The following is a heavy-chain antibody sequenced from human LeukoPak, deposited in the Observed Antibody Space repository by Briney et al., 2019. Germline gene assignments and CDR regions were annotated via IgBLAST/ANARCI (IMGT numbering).Heavy chain of an antibody. CDR3: AKGGYDYVEMGYFDY. J-gene: IGHJ4*02. V-gene: IGHV3-23*01. CDR2: IIASSGAA. Sequence: GGSLRLSCAASGFSFSNYAMSWVRQAPGKGLEWVSLIIASSGAAFYADSVKGRFTISRDNSKNTLYMQMNSLGAEDTALYYCAKGGYDYVEMGYFDYWGQGTLVTVSS. D-gene: IGHD5-12*01. CDR1: GFSFSNYA.